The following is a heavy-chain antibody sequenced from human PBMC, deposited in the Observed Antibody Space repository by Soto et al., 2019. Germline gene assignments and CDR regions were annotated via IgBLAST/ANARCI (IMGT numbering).Heavy chain of an antibody. CDR2: IWYDGSNK. V-gene: IGHV3-33*01. J-gene: IGHJ6*03. D-gene: IGHD4-4*01. Sequence: GGSLRLSCAASGFTFSSYGMHWVRQAPGKGLEGVAVIWYDGSNKYYADSVKGRFTISRDNSKNTLYLQMNSLRAEDTAVYYCARAGYSNSNRSPYYYYYYMDVWGKGTTVTVSS. CDR3: ARAGYSNSNRSPYYYYYYMDV. CDR1: GFTFSSYG.